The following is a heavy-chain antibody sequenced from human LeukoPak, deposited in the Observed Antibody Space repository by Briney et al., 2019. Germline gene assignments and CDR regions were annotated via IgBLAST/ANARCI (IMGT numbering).Heavy chain of an antibody. J-gene: IGHJ6*03. CDR2: ISSNGGST. CDR1: GFTFSSYA. CDR3: ARDRKDGYNYYYYYYYMDV. Sequence: GGSLRLSCAASGFTFSSYAMHWVRQAPGKGLEYVSAISSNGGSTYYANSVKGRFTISRDNSKNTLYLQMGSLRAEDMAVYYCARDRKDGYNYYYYYYYMDVWGKGTTVTVSS. V-gene: IGHV3-64*01. D-gene: IGHD5-24*01.